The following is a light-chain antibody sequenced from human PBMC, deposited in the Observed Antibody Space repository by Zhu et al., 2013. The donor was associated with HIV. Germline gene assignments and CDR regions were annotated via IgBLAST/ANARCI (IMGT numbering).Light chain of an antibody. V-gene: IGKV3-20*01. CDR3: QHYGNSLWT. Sequence: EIVLTQSPATLSLSPGERATLSCRASQSVSSYLAWYQQKPGQAPRLLIYGASSRATGISDRFSGSGSGTYFTLTISRLEPEDFAVYYCQHYGNSLWTFGPGTKVEIK. J-gene: IGKJ1*01. CDR1: QSVSSY. CDR2: GAS.